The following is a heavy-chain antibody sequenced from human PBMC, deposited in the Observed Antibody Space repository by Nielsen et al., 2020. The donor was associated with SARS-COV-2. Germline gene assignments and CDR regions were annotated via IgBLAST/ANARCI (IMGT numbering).Heavy chain of an antibody. V-gene: IGHV4-4*02. CDR1: GASISSTNW. CDR2: IYHSGST. CDR3: ARDEWELQAFDI. D-gene: IGHD1-26*01. Sequence: SETLSPTCAVSGASISSTNWWSWVRQPPGKGLEWIGEIYHSGSTNYNPSLKSRVTISVDKSKNQFSLKLSSVTAADTAVYYCARDEWELQAFDIWGQGTMVTVSS. J-gene: IGHJ3*02.